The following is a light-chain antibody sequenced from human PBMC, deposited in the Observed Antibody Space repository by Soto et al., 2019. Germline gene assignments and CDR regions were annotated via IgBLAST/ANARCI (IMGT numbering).Light chain of an antibody. CDR3: SSYTSSSTLYV. J-gene: IGLJ1*01. V-gene: IGLV2-14*01. Sequence: QCALTPPGSVPRSPGQSITISCAGTSSDIDGYNYVSLYQQHPCKAPTFMIYECINRPSGVSNRFSGSKSGNTASLTISGLQAEDEADYYCSSYTSSSTLYVFGTGTKVTVL. CDR1: SSDIDGYNY. CDR2: ECI.